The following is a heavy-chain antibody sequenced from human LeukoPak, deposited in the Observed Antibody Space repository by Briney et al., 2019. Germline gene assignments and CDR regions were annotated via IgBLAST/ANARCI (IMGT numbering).Heavy chain of an antibody. J-gene: IGHJ6*02. CDR2: IIPILGIA. V-gene: IGHV1-69*04. CDR3: ARAGAGTTAYSHYYYYGMDV. D-gene: IGHD1-7*01. Sequence: ASVKVSCKASGYAFTSYAISWVRQAPGQGLEWMGRIIPILGIANYAQKFQGRVTITADKSTSTAYMELSSLRSEDTAVYYCARAGAGTTAYSHYYYYGMDVWGQGTTVTVSS. CDR1: GYAFTSYA.